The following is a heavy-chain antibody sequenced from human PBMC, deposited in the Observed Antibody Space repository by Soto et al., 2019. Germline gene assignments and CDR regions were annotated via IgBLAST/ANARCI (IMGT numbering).Heavy chain of an antibody. CDR1: GFTFSSYG. J-gene: IGHJ3*02. CDR2: IWYDGSNK. Sequence: GGSLRLSCAASGFTFSSYGMHWVRQAPGKGLEWVAVIWYDGSNKYYADSVKGRFTISRDNSKNTLYLQMNSLRAEDTAVYYCARDAYSSSSLDAFDIWGQGTMVTVSS. CDR3: ARDAYSSSSLDAFDI. V-gene: IGHV3-33*01. D-gene: IGHD6-6*01.